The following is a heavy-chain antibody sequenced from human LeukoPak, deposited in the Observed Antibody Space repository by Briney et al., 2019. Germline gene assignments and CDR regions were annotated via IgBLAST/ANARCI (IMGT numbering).Heavy chain of an antibody. CDR1: GYTFTSYD. J-gene: IGHJ5*02. V-gene: IGHV1-8*01. D-gene: IGHD3-10*01. Sequence: ASVKVSCKASGYTFTSYDINWVRQAPGQGLEWMGWMNPNSGNTDYAQKFQGRVTMTRNTSISTAYMELSSLSSEDPAVYYCARGSTNYYGSGSSPPFIWFDPWRQGTLVTVSS. CDR3: ARGSTNYYGSGSSPPFIWFDP. CDR2: MNPNSGNT.